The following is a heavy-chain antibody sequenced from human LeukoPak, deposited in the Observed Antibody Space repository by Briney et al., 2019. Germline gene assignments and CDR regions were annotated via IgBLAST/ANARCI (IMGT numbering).Heavy chain of an antibody. J-gene: IGHJ4*02. CDR2: INPSGGST. V-gene: IGHV1-46*01. D-gene: IGHD6-19*01. CDR3: ARDLAVAGTWINIDY. Sequence: ASVKVSCKASGYTFTSYYMHWVRQAPGQGLEWMGIINPSGGSTSYAQKFQGRVTMTRDTSTSTVYMELSSLRSEDTAVYYCARDLAVAGTWINIDYWGQGTLVTVSS. CDR1: GYTFTSYY.